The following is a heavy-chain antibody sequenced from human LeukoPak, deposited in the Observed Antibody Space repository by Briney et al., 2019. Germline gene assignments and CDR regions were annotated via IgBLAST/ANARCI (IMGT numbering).Heavy chain of an antibody. Sequence: ASVKVSCKASGYTFTSYGISWVRQAPGQGLEWMGWISAYNGNTNYAQKLQGRVTVTTDTSTSTAYMELRSLRSDDTAVYYCARDRVVITVPDWFDPWGQGTLVTVSS. D-gene: IGHD3-3*01. CDR3: ARDRVVITVPDWFDP. CDR2: ISAYNGNT. J-gene: IGHJ5*02. CDR1: GYTFTSYG. V-gene: IGHV1-18*01.